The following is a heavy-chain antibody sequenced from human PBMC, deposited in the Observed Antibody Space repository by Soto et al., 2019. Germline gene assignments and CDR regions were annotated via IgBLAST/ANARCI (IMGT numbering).Heavy chain of an antibody. CDR2: ISAYNGNT. Sequence: QVQLVQSGAEVKKPGASVKVSCKASGYTFTSYGISWVRQAPGQGLEWMGWISAYNGNTNYAQKLQGRVTMTTDTSTSRAYMELRSLRSDDTAVYYCARGWGDLAQLGYCSGGSCYNWFDPWGQGTLVTVSS. CDR1: GYTFTSYG. D-gene: IGHD2-15*01. V-gene: IGHV1-18*01. CDR3: ARGWGDLAQLGYCSGGSCYNWFDP. J-gene: IGHJ5*02.